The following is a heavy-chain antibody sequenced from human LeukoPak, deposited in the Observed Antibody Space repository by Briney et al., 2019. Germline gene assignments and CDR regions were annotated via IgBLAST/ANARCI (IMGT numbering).Heavy chain of an antibody. V-gene: IGHV1-2*02. D-gene: IGHD2-15*01. CDR3: ARVGYCSGGSCYSVNAFDI. J-gene: IGHJ3*02. CDR2: INPNSGGT. Sequence: GASVNVSFKASGYTFTGYYMHWVRQAPGQGLEWMGWINPNSGGTNYAQKFQGRVTMTRDTSISTAYMELSRLRSDDTAVYYCARVGYCSGGSCYSVNAFDIWGQGTMVTVSS. CDR1: GYTFTGYY.